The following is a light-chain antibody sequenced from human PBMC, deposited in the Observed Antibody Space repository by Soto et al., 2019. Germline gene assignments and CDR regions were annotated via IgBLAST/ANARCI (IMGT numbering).Light chain of an antibody. Sequence: QSVLTQPPSASGTPGQRVSISCSGSSSNIGRNSVNWYQRFPGTAPKLLIYIHNQRPSGVPDRFSGSKFGTSVSLVISGLQSKDEADYYCAAWDDSLSGVVFGGGTKLTVL. J-gene: IGLJ3*02. V-gene: IGLV1-44*01. CDR3: AAWDDSLSGVV. CDR1: SSNIGRNS. CDR2: IHN.